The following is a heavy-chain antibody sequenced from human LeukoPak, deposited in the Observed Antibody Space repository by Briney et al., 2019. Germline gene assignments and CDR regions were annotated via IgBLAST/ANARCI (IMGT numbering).Heavy chain of an antibody. CDR3: ARVGYSGYDRGGFVDY. CDR1: GFTFSSYS. V-gene: IGHV3-21*01. D-gene: IGHD5-12*01. Sequence: GGSLRLSCAASGFTFSSYSMNWVRQAPGKGLEWVSSISSSSSYIYYADSVKGRFTISRDNAKNSLYLQMNSLRAEDTAVYCCARVGYSGYDRGGFVDYWGQGTLVTVSS. CDR2: ISSSSSYI. J-gene: IGHJ4*02.